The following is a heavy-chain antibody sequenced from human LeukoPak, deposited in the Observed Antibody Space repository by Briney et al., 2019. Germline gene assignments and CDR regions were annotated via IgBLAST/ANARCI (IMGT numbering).Heavy chain of an antibody. V-gene: IGHV6-1*01. Sequence: SQTLSLTCAISGDSVSSNSASWNWIRQSPSRGLEWLGRTYYRSQWYHEYVVSVKSRITINPDTSKNQFSLHLDSVTPEDTAVYYCARDQYCSTYACCFGQWGQGTLVTVSS. D-gene: IGHD2-2*01. CDR1: GDSVSSNSAS. CDR3: ARDQYCSTYACCFGQ. J-gene: IGHJ4*02. CDR2: TYYRSQWYH.